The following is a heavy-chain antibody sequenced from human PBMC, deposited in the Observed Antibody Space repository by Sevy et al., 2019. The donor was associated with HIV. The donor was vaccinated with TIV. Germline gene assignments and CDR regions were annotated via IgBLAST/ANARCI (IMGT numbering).Heavy chain of an antibody. CDR1: GFSFSDHR. Sequence: GGSLRLSCVGSGFSFSDHRMHWVRQAPGKGLEWMAVISYDGRNTKYKADSVKGRFTISRDNSKTTLYLQINSLKTEDTAVYYCAKEFRRPLYDFWSDKPVDLFDIWGQGTKVTVSS. D-gene: IGHD3-3*01. V-gene: IGHV3-30*18. J-gene: IGHJ3*02. CDR3: AKEFRRPLYDFWSDKPVDLFDI. CDR2: ISYDGRNTK.